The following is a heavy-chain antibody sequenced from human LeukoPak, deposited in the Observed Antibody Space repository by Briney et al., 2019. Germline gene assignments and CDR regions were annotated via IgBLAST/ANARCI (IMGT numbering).Heavy chain of an antibody. CDR2: ISGSGGST. J-gene: IGHJ4*02. Sequence: GGSLRLSCAVSGFTFSSYAMSWVRQAPGKGLEWVSGISGSGGSTYHADSVKGRFTISRDNSKNTLYLQMNSLRVEDTAVYYCAKLRRTMIVVVITGDFDYWGQGTLVTVSS. CDR1: GFTFSSYA. D-gene: IGHD3-22*01. V-gene: IGHV3-23*01. CDR3: AKLRRTMIVVVITGDFDY.